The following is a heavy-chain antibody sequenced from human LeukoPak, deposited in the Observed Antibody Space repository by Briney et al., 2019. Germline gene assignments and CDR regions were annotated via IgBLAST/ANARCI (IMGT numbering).Heavy chain of an antibody. CDR1: GGSISSGGYS. D-gene: IGHD2-8*02. V-gene: IGHV4-30-4*07. CDR3: ARDGGVAPHNWFDP. J-gene: IGHJ5*02. Sequence: SETLSLTCTVSGGSISSGGYSWSWIRQPPGKGLEWIGYIYYSVNTYYSPSLKSRVTISVDTSKNQFSLKLSSVTAADTAVYYCARDGGVAPHNWFDPWGQGTLVTVSS. CDR2: IYYSVNT.